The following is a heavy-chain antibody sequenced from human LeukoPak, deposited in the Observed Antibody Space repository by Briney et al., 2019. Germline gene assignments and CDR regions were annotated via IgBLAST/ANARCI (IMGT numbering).Heavy chain of an antibody. Sequence: ASVKVSCKASGYTFTAYYMNWVRQAPGQGLEWMGWINPNPNSGVTNYAQKFQGRVTMTRDMSTSTVYMELSSLRSEDTAVYYCARDGETGDHHEGNWFDPWGQGTLVTVSS. V-gene: IGHV1-2*02. D-gene: IGHD7-27*01. CDR1: GYTFTAYY. J-gene: IGHJ5*02. CDR2: INPNPNSGVT. CDR3: ARDGETGDHHEGNWFDP.